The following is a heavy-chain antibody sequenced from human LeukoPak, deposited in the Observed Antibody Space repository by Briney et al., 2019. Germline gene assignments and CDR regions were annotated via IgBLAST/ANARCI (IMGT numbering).Heavy chain of an antibody. CDR3: AAPHYDILTGYYDAFDI. Sequence: GASVKVSCKASGGTFSSYAISWVRQAPGQGLEWMGGIIPIFGTANYAQKFQGRVAITTDESTSTAYMELSSLRSEDTAVYYCAAPHYDILTGYYDAFDIWGQGTMVTVSS. D-gene: IGHD3-9*01. CDR1: GGTFSSYA. V-gene: IGHV1-69*05. CDR2: IIPIFGTA. J-gene: IGHJ3*02.